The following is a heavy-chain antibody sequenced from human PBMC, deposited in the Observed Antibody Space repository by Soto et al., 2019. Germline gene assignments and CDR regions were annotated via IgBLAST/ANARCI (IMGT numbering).Heavy chain of an antibody. CDR1: GYTFTTYD. V-gene: IGHV1-8*02. CDR2: MNRNSGDT. CDR3: AVTYFDYTWGHYRYS. Sequence: ASVKVSCKPSGYTFTTYDIHWVRQASGQGLEWMGSMNRNSGDTAYAQKLQDRVTMTRDTSISTAHMELSSLRSEDTATYYCAVTYFDYTWGHYRYSWGQGTPVTVSS. J-gene: IGHJ5*02. D-gene: IGHD3-16*02.